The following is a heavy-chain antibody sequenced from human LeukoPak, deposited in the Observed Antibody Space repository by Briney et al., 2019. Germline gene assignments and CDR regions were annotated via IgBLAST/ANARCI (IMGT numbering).Heavy chain of an antibody. D-gene: IGHD2/OR15-2a*01. Sequence: GESLKISCKGSGYIFTNYWTSWVRQMPGKGLEWMGKIDPSDSNVNYSPSFQGHVTISADKSINTAYLQWSSLKASDTAIYYCARSLRNWFDPWGQGTLVTVSS. CDR3: ARSLRNWFDP. CDR2: IDPSDSNV. CDR1: GYIFTNYW. V-gene: IGHV5-10-1*01. J-gene: IGHJ5*02.